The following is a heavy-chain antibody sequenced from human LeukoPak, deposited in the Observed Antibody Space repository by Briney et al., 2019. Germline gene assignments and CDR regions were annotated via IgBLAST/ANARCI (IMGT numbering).Heavy chain of an antibody. J-gene: IGHJ6*02. V-gene: IGHV3-66*01. CDR2: IYTTGRT. D-gene: IGHD4-11*01. Sequence: GGSLRLSCAASGFTVSSNCMSWVRQAPGKGLEWVSFIYTTGRTYYADSVKGRFTISRDDSKNTVFLQMNSLRAEDTAVYYCARDPPMTTDFALDVWGQGTTVTVSS. CDR3: ARDPPMTTDFALDV. CDR1: GFTVSSNC.